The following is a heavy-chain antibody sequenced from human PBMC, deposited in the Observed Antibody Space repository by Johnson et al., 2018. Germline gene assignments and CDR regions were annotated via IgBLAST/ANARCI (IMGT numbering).Heavy chain of an antibody. V-gene: IGHV4-59*01. J-gene: IGHJ4*02. D-gene: IGHD3-22*01. CDR1: GGSISSAH. CDR3: ARDPSGYYYFDY. Sequence: QVQLQESGPGLVRPSETLSLTCTVSGGSISSAHWRWIRQSPGKGLEWIGNIYYSGTTKYNPSLKSRVTISVDTSKNQFSLRLSSVTAADTAVYYCARDPSGYYYFDYWGQGTLVTVSS. CDR2: IYYSGTT.